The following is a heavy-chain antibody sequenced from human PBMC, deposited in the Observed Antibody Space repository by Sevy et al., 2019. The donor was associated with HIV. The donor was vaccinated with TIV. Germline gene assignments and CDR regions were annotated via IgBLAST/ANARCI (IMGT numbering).Heavy chain of an antibody. CDR3: AKDGLSSSWPSDYFDY. Sequence: GGSLRLSCAASGFTFSSYGMHWVRQAPGKGLEWVAVISYDGSNKYYADSVKGRFTISRDNSKNTLYLQMNSLRAEDTAVYYCAKDGLSSSWPSDYFDYWGQGTLVTVSS. J-gene: IGHJ4*02. CDR1: GFTFSSYG. CDR2: ISYDGSNK. D-gene: IGHD6-13*01. V-gene: IGHV3-30*18.